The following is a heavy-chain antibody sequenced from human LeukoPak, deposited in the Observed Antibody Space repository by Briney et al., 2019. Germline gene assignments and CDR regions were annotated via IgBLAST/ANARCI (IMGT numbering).Heavy chain of an antibody. Sequence: SETLFLTCTVSGGSMSSYYWSWIRQPPGKGLELIGYIYYTGTTNYNPSLKSRVTISVDTSKNQFSLKVTSVTAADTAVYYCARGRWLQSVGMDVWGQGTTVTVSS. CDR1: GGSMSSYY. CDR2: IYYTGTT. V-gene: IGHV4-59*01. CDR3: ARGRWLQSVGMDV. D-gene: IGHD5-24*01. J-gene: IGHJ6*02.